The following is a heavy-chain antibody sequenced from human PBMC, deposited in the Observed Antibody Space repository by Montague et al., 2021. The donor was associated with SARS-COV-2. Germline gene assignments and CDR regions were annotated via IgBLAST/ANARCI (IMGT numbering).Heavy chain of an antibody. Sequence: SETLSLTCAVYGGSFSGWYWSWVRQPPGKGLEWIGEINRRGNTRYNPSLKSRVTISEDTSKSQFSSKLSSVTAADTAVSYCARGGGNILTNYYYSYLDVWGTGTTVTVSS. CDR3: ARGGGNILTNYYYSYLDV. CDR2: INRRGNT. CDR1: GGSFSGWY. D-gene: IGHD4-23*01. J-gene: IGHJ6*03. V-gene: IGHV4-34*01.